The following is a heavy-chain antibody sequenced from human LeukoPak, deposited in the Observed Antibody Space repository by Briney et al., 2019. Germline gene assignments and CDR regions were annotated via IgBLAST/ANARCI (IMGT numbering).Heavy chain of an antibody. CDR1: GYTFTSYG. CDR2: ITAYNDNT. D-gene: IGHD3-10*01. J-gene: IGHJ4*02. V-gene: IGHV1-18*01. CDR3: ARALLWFGEPSHIDY. Sequence: GASVKVSCKASGYTFTSYGISWVRQAPGQGLEWMGWITAYNDNTNYAQKLQGRVTMTTGTSTSTAYMELRSLRPDDTAVYYCARALLWFGEPSHIDYWGQGTLVTASS.